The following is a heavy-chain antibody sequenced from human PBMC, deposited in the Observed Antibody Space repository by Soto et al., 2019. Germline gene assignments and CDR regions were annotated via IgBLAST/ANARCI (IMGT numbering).Heavy chain of an antibody. J-gene: IGHJ6*04. V-gene: IGHV1-58*01. CDR2: IVVGSGNT. CDR3: AAERGGYYGSGSPLLYGMDV. Sequence: SVKLACKASGFTFTSSAVQWVRKARGQRLEWIGWIVVGSGNTNYAQKFQERVTITRDMSTSTAYMELSSLRSEDTAVYYCAAERGGYYGSGSPLLYGMDVWGKGTTVTVSS. D-gene: IGHD3-10*01. CDR1: GFTFTSSA.